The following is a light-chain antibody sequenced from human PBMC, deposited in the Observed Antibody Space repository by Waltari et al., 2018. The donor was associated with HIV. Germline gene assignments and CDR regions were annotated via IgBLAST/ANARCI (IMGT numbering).Light chain of an antibody. CDR2: LESTGTY. V-gene: IGLV4-60*03. CDR3: ETWDSNVWV. CDR1: GDYVHL. Sequence: QPVVTQSPSTSASLGSSVKLTCTLGDYVHLIAWHQQHPGKAPRFVMRLESTGTYDKGHGIPDRFSGSKSGTHWYLIISNVQAEDEAVYYCETWDSNVWVFGGGTQLTVL. J-gene: IGLJ3*02.